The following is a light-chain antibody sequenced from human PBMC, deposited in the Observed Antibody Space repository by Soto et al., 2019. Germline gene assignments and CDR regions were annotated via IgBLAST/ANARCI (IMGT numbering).Light chain of an antibody. Sequence: DIQMTQSPSSLSESVGDRVTITCRASQRVSAYLNWYQQKPGKAPKLLIYAASSLQSGVPSRFSSSGSGTEFTLTISSLQPEDFATYYCPQSYSAPRTFGQGTNVEIK. CDR3: PQSYSAPRT. CDR2: AAS. V-gene: IGKV1-39*01. J-gene: IGKJ1*01. CDR1: QRVSAY.